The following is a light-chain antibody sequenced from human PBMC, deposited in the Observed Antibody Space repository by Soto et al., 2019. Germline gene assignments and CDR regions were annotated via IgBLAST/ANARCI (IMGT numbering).Light chain of an antibody. V-gene: IGLV2-11*01. J-gene: IGLJ7*01. CDR1: SSDVGAYNF. Sequence: QSALTQPRSVSGSPGQSVTISCTGSSSDVGAYNFASWYQQRPGAAPKLLIHDVNKRPPGVADRFSASKSGNTASLTISGLQAEDEADYYCCSYAGNYRYVFGSGTQLTVL. CDR3: CSYAGNYRYV. CDR2: DVN.